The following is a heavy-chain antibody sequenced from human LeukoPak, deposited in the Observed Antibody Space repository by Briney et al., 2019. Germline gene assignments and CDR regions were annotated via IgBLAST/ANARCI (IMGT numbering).Heavy chain of an antibody. CDR2: ISAYNGNT. J-gene: IGHJ4*02. D-gene: IGHD5-12*01. CDR3: VARWLQGSFDY. CDR1: GYTFTSYG. V-gene: IGHV1-18*01. Sequence: ASVKVSCKASGYTFTSYGISWVRQAPGQGLEWMGWISAYNGNTNYARKLQGRVTMTTDTSTSTAYMELRSLRSDDTAVYYCVARWLQGSFDYWGQGTLVTVSS.